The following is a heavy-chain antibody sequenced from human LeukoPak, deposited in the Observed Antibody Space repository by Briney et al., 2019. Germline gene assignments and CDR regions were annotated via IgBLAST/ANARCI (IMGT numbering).Heavy chain of an antibody. CDR3: ARSEWLPPMGFFDY. CDR1: GFTFSSNA. D-gene: IGHD6-19*01. Sequence: PGRSLRLSCAASGFTFSSNAMHWVRQAPGKGLEWVAVISYDGSNKYYADSVKGRFTISRDNSKNTLYLQMNSLRAEDTAVYYCARSEWLPPMGFFDYWGQGTLVTVSS. J-gene: IGHJ4*02. CDR2: ISYDGSNK. V-gene: IGHV3-30*01.